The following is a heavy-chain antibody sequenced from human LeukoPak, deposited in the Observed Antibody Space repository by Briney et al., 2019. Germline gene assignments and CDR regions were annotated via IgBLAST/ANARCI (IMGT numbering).Heavy chain of an antibody. CDR3: AREGYYYDSSGYYTWGDFDY. J-gene: IGHJ4*02. Sequence: GASVKVSCKASGYTFTIYGISWVRQAPGQGLEWMGWISAYNGNTNYAQKLQGRVTMTTDTSTSTAYMELRSLRSDDTAVYYCAREGYYYDSSGYYTWGDFDYWGQGTLVTVSS. CDR1: GYTFTIYG. D-gene: IGHD3-22*01. V-gene: IGHV1-18*01. CDR2: ISAYNGNT.